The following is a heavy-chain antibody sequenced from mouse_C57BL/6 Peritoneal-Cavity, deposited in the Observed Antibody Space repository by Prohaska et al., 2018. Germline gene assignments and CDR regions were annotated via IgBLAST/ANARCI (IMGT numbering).Heavy chain of an antibody. CDR2: IYPGSGST. V-gene: IGHV1-55*01. Sequence: QVQLQQPGAELVKPGASVKMSCKASGYTFTGYWITWVKQRPGQGLEWIGDIYPGSGSTNYNEKFKSKATLTVDTSSSTAYMQLSSLTSEDSAVYYCAREDPYGSSLYWYFDVWGTGTTVTVSS. CDR1: GYTFTGYW. CDR3: AREDPYGSSLYWYFDV. J-gene: IGHJ1*03. D-gene: IGHD1-1*01.